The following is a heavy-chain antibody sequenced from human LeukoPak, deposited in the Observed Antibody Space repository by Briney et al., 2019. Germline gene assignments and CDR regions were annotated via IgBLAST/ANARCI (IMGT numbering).Heavy chain of an antibody. Sequence: SETLSLTCTVSGGSISSYYWSWIRQPAGKGLEWIGRIYTSGSTNYNPSLKSRVTMSVDTSKNQFSLKLSSVTAADMAVYYCASYYGSGGRAFDIWGQGTMVTVSS. V-gene: IGHV4-4*07. D-gene: IGHD3-10*01. CDR2: IYTSGST. J-gene: IGHJ3*02. CDR1: GGSISSYY. CDR3: ASYYGSGGRAFDI.